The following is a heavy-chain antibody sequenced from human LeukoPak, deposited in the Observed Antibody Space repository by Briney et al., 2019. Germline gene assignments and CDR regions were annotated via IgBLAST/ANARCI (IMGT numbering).Heavy chain of an antibody. CDR1: GFTFSNYL. Sequence: GGSLRLSGAASGFTFSNYLMHWVRQAPGKGLVWVSRINTDGSSTDYADSVKGRFTISRDNAKNTLYPQMNSLRAEDTAVYYCARDLDGYRSGNGAWGQGTLVTVSS. J-gene: IGHJ5*02. V-gene: IGHV3-74*01. CDR2: INTDGSST. CDR3: ARDLDGYRSGNGA. D-gene: IGHD5-12*01.